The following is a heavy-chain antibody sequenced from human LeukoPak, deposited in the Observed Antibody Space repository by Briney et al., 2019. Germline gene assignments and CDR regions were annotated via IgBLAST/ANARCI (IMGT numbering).Heavy chain of an antibody. CDR1: GGTFSSYA. D-gene: IGHD3-22*01. Sequence: SVKVSCKASGGTFSSYAISWVRQAPGQGLEWMGGIIPIVGTANYAQKFQGRVTITADESTSTAYMELSSLRSEDTAVYYCAREDSSGYYFFDYWGQGTLVTVSS. V-gene: IGHV1-69*13. J-gene: IGHJ4*02. CDR3: AREDSSGYYFFDY. CDR2: IIPIVGTA.